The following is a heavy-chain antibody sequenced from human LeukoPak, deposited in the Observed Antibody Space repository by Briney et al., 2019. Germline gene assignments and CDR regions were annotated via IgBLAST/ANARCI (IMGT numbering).Heavy chain of an antibody. J-gene: IGHJ4*02. D-gene: IGHD1-26*01. CDR1: GFTFSISW. V-gene: IGHV3-7*01. CDR3: ARDAGWGYYDL. CDR2: IDKHGNKK. Sequence: GGSLRLSCVASGFTFSISWETWVRLAPGKGLEWVANIDKHGNKKYYVDSVKGRFAISRDYASNSVFLQMDSLRAEDTSVYYCARDAGWGYYDLWGQGTPVTVSS.